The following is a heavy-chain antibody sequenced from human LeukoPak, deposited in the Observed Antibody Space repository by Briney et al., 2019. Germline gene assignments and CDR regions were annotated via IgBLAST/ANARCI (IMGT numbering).Heavy chain of an antibody. J-gene: IGHJ5*02. Sequence: GSSVKVSCKASGGTFSSYAISWVRQAPGQGLEWMGIINPSGGSTSYAQKFQGRVTITRDTSTSTVYMELSSLRSEDTAVYYCARGYDILTGYYGNWFDPWGQGTLVTVSS. CDR1: GGTFSSYA. CDR2: INPSGGST. CDR3: ARGYDILTGYYGNWFDP. V-gene: IGHV1-46*01. D-gene: IGHD3-9*01.